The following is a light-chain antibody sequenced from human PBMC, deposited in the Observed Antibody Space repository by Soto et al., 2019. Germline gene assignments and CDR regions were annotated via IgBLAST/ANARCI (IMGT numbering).Light chain of an antibody. CDR1: QGISSY. V-gene: IGKV1-9*01. Sequence: DIQLTQSPSFLSASVGDRVTITCRASQGISSYLAWYQQKPGKAPKLLIYAASTLQSGVPSRFSGSGSGTEFPPTIRRLHPKNFANYYCQKFNSSPIPFGQGTRLEIK. CDR3: QKFNSSPIP. J-gene: IGKJ5*01. CDR2: AAS.